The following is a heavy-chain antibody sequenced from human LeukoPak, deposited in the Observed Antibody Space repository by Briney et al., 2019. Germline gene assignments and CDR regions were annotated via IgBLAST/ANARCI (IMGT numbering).Heavy chain of an antibody. V-gene: IGHV3-21*01. D-gene: IGHD3-22*01. CDR1: GFTFSSYS. CDR3: ARGDSSGYSLDY. CDR2: ISSSSSYI. Sequence: GGSLRLSCAASGFTFSSYSMNWVRQAPGKGLEWVSSISSSSSYIYYADSVKGRFTISRDNAKNSLYLQMNSLRAEDTAVYYCARGDSSGYSLDYWGQGTLVTVSS. J-gene: IGHJ4*02.